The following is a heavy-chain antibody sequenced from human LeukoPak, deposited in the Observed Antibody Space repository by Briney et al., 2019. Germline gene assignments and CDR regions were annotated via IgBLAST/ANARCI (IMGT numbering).Heavy chain of an antibody. CDR1: GGSISSYY. D-gene: IGHD3-16*01. J-gene: IGHJ4*02. Sequence: KPSETLSLTCTVSGGSISSYYWSWIRQPPGKGLEWIGYIYYSGSTNYNPFLKSRVTISVDTSKNQFSLKLSSVTAADTAVYYCARGNVWSGLDYWGQGTLVTVSS. V-gene: IGHV4-59*01. CDR3: ARGNVWSGLDY. CDR2: IYYSGST.